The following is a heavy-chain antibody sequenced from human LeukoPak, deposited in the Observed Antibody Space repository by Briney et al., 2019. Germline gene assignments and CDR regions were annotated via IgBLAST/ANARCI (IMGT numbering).Heavy chain of an antibody. D-gene: IGHD3-16*01. CDR1: GGSISSSSYY. Sequence: SETLSLTCTVSGGSISSSSYYWGWIRQPPGKGLEWIGSIYYSGSTYYNPSLKSRVTISVDTSQTQFSLKLSSVTAADTAVYYCAREQIGSANGGDLDYWGQGTLVTVSS. CDR3: AREQIGSANGGDLDY. J-gene: IGHJ4*02. CDR2: IYYSGST. V-gene: IGHV4-39*07.